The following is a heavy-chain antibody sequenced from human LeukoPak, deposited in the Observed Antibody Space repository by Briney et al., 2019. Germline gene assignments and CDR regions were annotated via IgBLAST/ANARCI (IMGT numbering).Heavy chain of an antibody. J-gene: IGHJ6*03. Sequence: SETLSLTCTVSGGSISSSSYYWGWIRQPPGKGLEWIGSIYYSGSTYYNPSLKSRVTISVDTSKNQFSLKLSSVTAADTAVYYCARQGRGQQLVPDYYYYYMDVWGKGTTVTVSS. CDR2: IYYSGST. CDR1: GGSISSSSYY. CDR3: ARQGRGQQLVPDYYYYYMDV. D-gene: IGHD6-13*01. V-gene: IGHV4-39*01.